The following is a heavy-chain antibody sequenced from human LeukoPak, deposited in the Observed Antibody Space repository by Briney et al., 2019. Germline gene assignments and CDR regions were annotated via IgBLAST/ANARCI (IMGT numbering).Heavy chain of an antibody. V-gene: IGHV1-2*06. Sequence: ASMKVSCKASGYTFTGYYMHWVRQAPGQGLEWIGRINPNSGGTNYAQKFQGRVTMTRDTSISTAYMELSRLRSDDTAVYYCAFSAGRDLGYCSGGSCPFDYWGQGTLVTVSS. CDR2: INPNSGGT. CDR1: GYTFTGYY. D-gene: IGHD2-15*01. CDR3: AFSAGRDLGYCSGGSCPFDY. J-gene: IGHJ4*02.